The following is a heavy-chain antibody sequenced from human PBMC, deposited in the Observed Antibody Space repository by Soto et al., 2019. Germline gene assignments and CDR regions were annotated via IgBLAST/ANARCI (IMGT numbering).Heavy chain of an antibody. Sequence: QVQLQESGPGLVKPSQTLSLTCTVSGDSSSSGGYDWSWFRQHPGKALEWIGYLYDNGGAYYSPSLKGRVVSSVDRSENQFSLRLSSVTAADTAVYYCARVKGGTTRRAFDSWGQGTLVTVSS. J-gene: IGHJ4*02. CDR1: GDSSSSGGYD. V-gene: IGHV4-31*03. CDR2: LYDNGGA. CDR3: ARVKGGTTRRAFDS. D-gene: IGHD1-7*01.